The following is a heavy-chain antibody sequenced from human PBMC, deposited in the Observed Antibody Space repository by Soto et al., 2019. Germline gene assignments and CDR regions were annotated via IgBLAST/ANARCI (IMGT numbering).Heavy chain of an antibody. CDR2: ISAYNGNT. D-gene: IGHD2-2*01. V-gene: IGHV1-18*01. J-gene: IGHJ6*02. Sequence: QVQLVQSGAEVKKPGASVKVSCKASGYTFTSYGISWVRQAPGQGLEWRGWISAYNGNTNYAQKLQGRVTMTTDTSTSTAYMELRSLRSDDTAVYYCAPCSSSTGCYWMGWVDGMDVWGQGTTVTVSS. CDR1: GYTFTSYG. CDR3: APCSSSTGCYWMGWVDGMDV.